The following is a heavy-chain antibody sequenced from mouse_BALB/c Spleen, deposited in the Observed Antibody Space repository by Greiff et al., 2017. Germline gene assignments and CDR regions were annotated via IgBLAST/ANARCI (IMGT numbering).Heavy chain of an antibody. V-gene: IGHV5-6-3*01. CDR1: GFTFSSYG. CDR3: ARAIYYDYLYYFDY. Sequence: EVQGVESGGGLVQPGGSLKLSCAASGFTFSSYGMSWVRQTPDKRLELVATINSNGGSTYYPDSVKGRFTISRDNAKNTLYLQMSSLKSEDTAMYYCARAIYYDYLYYFDYWGQGTTLTVSS. D-gene: IGHD2-4*01. J-gene: IGHJ2*01. CDR2: INSNGGST.